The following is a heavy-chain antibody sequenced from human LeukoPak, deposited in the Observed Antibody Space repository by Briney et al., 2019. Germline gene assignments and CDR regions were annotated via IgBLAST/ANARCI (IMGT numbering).Heavy chain of an antibody. D-gene: IGHD4-23*01. CDR1: GVSISSGSNY. Sequence: PSETLSLTCSVSGVSISSGSNYWGWIRQPPGKTLEWIGSIYSSGSTHYNPSLKSRVIILIDTAKNHFSLNLSSVTAADTAVYYCARDSQTTVVTPGIFDYWGQGTLVTVSS. V-gene: IGHV4-39*07. CDR2: IYSSGST. J-gene: IGHJ4*02. CDR3: ARDSQTTVVTPGIFDY.